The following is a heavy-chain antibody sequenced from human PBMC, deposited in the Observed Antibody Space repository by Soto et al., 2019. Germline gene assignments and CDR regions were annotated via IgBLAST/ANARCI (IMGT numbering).Heavy chain of an antibody. Sequence: GASVKVSCKASGGTFSSYAISWVRQAPGQGLEWMGGIIPIFGTANYAQKFQGRVTITADESTSTAYMELSSLRSEDTAVYYCASSSAAAGPYYFDYWGQGTLVTVSS. CDR1: GGTFSSYA. CDR3: ASSSAAAGPYYFDY. V-gene: IGHV1-69*13. CDR2: IIPIFGTA. J-gene: IGHJ4*02. D-gene: IGHD6-13*01.